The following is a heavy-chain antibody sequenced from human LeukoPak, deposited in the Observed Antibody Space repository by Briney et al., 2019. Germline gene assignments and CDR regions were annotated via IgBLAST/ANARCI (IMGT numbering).Heavy chain of an antibody. CDR2: INPNSGGT. V-gene: IGHV1-2*02. CDR3: ARDRTIFGATSYYMDV. D-gene: IGHD3-3*01. J-gene: IGHJ6*03. Sequence: ASVKVSCKASGYTFTGYYMHWVRQAPGQGLEWMGWINPNSGGTNYAQKFQGRVTMTRDTSISTAYMELSRLRSDDTAVYYCARDRTIFGATSYYMDVWGKGTTVTVSS. CDR1: GYTFTGYY.